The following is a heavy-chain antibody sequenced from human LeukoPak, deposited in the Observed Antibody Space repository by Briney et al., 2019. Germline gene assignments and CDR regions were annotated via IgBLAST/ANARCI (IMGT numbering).Heavy chain of an antibody. V-gene: IGHV4-38-2*02. CDR3: ARELGAARNIGAMDY. D-gene: IGHD6-6*01. CDR1: GYSISSGYY. J-gene: IGHJ4*02. CDR2: IYHSGST. Sequence: PSETLSLTCTVSGYSISSGYYWGWIRQPPGKGLEWIGSIYHSGSTYYNPSLKSRVTISVDTSKNQFSLKLSSVTAADTAVYYCARELGAARNIGAMDYWGQGTLVTVSS.